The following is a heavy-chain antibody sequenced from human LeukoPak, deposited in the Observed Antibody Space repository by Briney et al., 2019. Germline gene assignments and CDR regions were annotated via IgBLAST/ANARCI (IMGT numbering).Heavy chain of an antibody. J-gene: IGHJ3*02. V-gene: IGHV4-59*01. CDR3: ARDNRTVTTYPDAFDI. Sequence: SETLSLTCTVSGGSISSYYWSWIRQPPGKGLEWIGYIYYSGSTNYHPSLKSRVTISVDTSKNQFSLKLSSVTAADTAVYYCARDNRTVTTYPDAFDIWGQGTMVTVSS. CDR2: IYYSGST. D-gene: IGHD4-17*01. CDR1: GGSISSYY.